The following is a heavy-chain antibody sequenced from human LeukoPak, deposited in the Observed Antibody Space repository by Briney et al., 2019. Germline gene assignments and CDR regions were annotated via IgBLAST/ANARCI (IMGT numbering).Heavy chain of an antibody. CDR1: GFTFSSYS. J-gene: IGHJ4*02. D-gene: IGHD6-13*01. CDR3: ARVAVGVSSSRYYYFDY. V-gene: IGHV3-48*04. Sequence: GGSLRLSCAASGFTFSSYSMNWVRQAPGKGLEWVSYISSSGSTIYYADSVKGRFTICRDNAKNSLYLQMNSLRAEDTVVYYCARVAVGVSSSRYYYFDYWGQGTLVTVSS. CDR2: ISSSGSTI.